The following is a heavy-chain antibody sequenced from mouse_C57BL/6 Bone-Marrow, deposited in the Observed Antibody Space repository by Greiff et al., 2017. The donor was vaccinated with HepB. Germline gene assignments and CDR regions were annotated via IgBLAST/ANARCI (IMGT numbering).Heavy chain of an antibody. D-gene: IGHD1-1*01. CDR3: ARSVITTVVFDY. Sequence: QVQLQQPGAELLMPGASVKLSCKASGYTFTSYWMHWVKQRPGQGLEWIGEIDPSDSYTNYNQKFKGKSTLTVDKSSSTAYMQLSSLTSEDSAVYYCARSVITTVVFDYWGQGTTLTVSA. J-gene: IGHJ2*01. V-gene: IGHV1-69*01. CDR2: IDPSDSYT. CDR1: GYTFTSYW.